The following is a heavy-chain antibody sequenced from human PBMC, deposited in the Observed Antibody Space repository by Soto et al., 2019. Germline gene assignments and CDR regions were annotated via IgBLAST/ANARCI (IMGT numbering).Heavy chain of an antibody. V-gene: IGHV1-18*01. Sequence: QFQLVQSGAEVKKPGASVKVSCKASGYTFTSYGISWVRQAPGQVLEWMGWISAYNGNTNYAQKLQGRVTMTKDTSTSTDYLELRSLRYNDTAVYDCARDRRIAAAGTRFDPWGQGTLVTVSS. D-gene: IGHD6-13*01. J-gene: IGHJ5*02. CDR3: ARDRRIAAAGTRFDP. CDR1: GYTFTSYG. CDR2: ISAYNGNT.